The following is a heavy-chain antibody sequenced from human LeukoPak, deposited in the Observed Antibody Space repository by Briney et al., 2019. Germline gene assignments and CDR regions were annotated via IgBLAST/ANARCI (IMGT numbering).Heavy chain of an antibody. V-gene: IGHV5-51*01. D-gene: IGHD6-13*01. CDR1: GYNFPSYW. Sequence: GESLKISCKGSGYNFPSYWIGWVRQMPGKGLEWMGVIDPHDSDTRYTPSFRGLVTISADKSTPTAYLQWTSLKASHPAMYYCVRVLSSSWFDFDYWGQGTLVTVSS. CDR2: IDPHDSDT. J-gene: IGHJ4*02. CDR3: VRVLSSSWFDFDY.